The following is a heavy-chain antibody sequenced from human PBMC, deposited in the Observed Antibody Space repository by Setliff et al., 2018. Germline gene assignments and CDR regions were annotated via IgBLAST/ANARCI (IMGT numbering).Heavy chain of an antibody. D-gene: IGHD3-22*01. J-gene: IGHJ6*03. CDR1: GFTFSSYA. Sequence: LRLSCAASGFTFSSYAMSWVRQAPGKGLECVSTISANGARTYYPDSVKGRFTISRDNSKNTLYLQMNSLRAEDTAVYYCAPDSSGYYYGTDSYYYMDVWGKGTTVTVSS. CDR3: APDSSGYYYGTDSYYYMDV. V-gene: IGHV3-23*01. CDR2: ISANGART.